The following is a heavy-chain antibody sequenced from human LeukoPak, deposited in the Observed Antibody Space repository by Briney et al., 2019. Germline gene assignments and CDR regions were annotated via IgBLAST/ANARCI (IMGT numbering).Heavy chain of an antibody. V-gene: IGHV4-59*01. J-gene: IGHJ6*04. CDR2: IFYSGST. Sequence: SETLSLTCTVSGGSISSYYWSWIRQPPGKGLEWIGYIFYSGSTNYNPSLKSRVTISVDTSKNQFSVKLSSVTAADTAVYYCARELGAVWGKGTTVTVSS. CDR3: ARELGAV. CDR1: GGSISSYY.